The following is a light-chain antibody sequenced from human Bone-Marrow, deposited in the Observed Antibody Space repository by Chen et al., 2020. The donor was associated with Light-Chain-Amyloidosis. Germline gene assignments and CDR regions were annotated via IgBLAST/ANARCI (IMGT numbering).Light chain of an antibody. V-gene: IGKV3-20*01. Sequence: EIVLTQSPGTLSSSPGEGANLSCRASQTISSNYLTWYQQKFGQAPRLLIYGSSSRATAIPDRFTGSGSGTDFTLTINRLEPEDFAMYYCQQYGTSPLTFGGGTKVEIK. CDR3: QQYGTSPLT. J-gene: IGKJ4*01. CDR2: GSS. CDR1: QTISSNY.